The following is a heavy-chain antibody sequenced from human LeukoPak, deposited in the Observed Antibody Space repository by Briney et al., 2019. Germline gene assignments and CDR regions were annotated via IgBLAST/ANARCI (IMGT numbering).Heavy chain of an antibody. V-gene: IGHV3-21*01. CDR2: ISSSSSYI. D-gene: IGHD3-22*01. J-gene: IGHJ4*02. CDR3: ARGYYDSSGYYYPDY. CDR1: GFTFSSYW. Sequence: GGSLRLSCAASGFTFSSYWMSWVRQAPGKGLEWVSSISSSSSYIYYADSVKGRFTISRDNAKNSLYLQMNSLRAEDTAVYYCARGYYDSSGYYYPDYWGQGTLVTVSS.